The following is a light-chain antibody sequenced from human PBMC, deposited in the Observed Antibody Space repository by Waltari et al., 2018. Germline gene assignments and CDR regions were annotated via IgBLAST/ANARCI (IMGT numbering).Light chain of an antibody. CDR1: QSVSSN. V-gene: IGKV3-15*01. CDR2: TAS. Sequence: EIVMTQSPATLSVSPGERVTLSCRASQSVSSNLAWDQQKPGQAPRLLIYTASTRATDIPARFSGSGSGTEFTLTISSLQSEDFAVYYCQQYDRWPPYTFGQGTKLEIK. CDR3: QQYDRWPPYT. J-gene: IGKJ2*01.